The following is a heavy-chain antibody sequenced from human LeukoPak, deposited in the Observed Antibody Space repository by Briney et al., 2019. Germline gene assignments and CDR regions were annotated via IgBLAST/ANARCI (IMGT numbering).Heavy chain of an antibody. CDR3: ARGIRNSGSYYR. CDR1: GGSFSGYY. J-gene: IGHJ5*02. D-gene: IGHD1-26*01. V-gene: IGHV4-34*01. Sequence: SETLSLTCAVYGGSFSGYYWSWIRQAPGKGLEWIGEINHSGSTNYNPSLKSRVTISVDTSKNQFSLKLSSVTAADTAVYYCARGIRNSGSYYRWGQGTLVTVSS. CDR2: INHSGST.